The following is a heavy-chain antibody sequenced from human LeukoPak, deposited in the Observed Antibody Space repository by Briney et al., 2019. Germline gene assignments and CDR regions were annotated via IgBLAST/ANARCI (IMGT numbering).Heavy chain of an antibody. J-gene: IGHJ4*02. D-gene: IGHD1-1*01. CDR3: VKDLPGTWSFDH. Sequence: GGSLRLSCSTSGFTYSNHFMHWVRQAPGKGLEYVSSIGPNGASTLYADSVKGRLTIARDNYKNALYLLLTSLSLEETALYYWVKDLPGTWSFDHWGQGTRVTLP. CDR2: IGPNGAST. V-gene: IGHV3-64D*06. CDR1: GFTYSNHF.